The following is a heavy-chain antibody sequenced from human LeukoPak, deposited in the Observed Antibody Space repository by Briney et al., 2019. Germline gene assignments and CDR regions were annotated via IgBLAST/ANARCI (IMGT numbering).Heavy chain of an antibody. D-gene: IGHD2-2*01. V-gene: IGHV3-73*01. J-gene: IGHJ6*02. CDR2: IRSKANSYAT. Sequence: GGSLTLSCAASGFTFSGSAMHWVRPASGKGLEWVGRIRSKANSYATAYAASVKGRLTISRDDSKNTAYLQMNSLKTEDTAVYYCTRPRYCSSTSCSDMDVWGQGTTVTVSS. CDR1: GFTFSGSA. CDR3: TRPRYCSSTSCSDMDV.